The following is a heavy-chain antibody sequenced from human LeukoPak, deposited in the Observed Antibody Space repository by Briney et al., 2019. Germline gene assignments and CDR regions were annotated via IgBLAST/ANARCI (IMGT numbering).Heavy chain of an antibody. CDR1: GFTFARTW. Sequence: GGSLRLSCAASGFTFARTWMHWVRQAPGKGLEWVSLINNDGSTTNYADSVKGRFTISRDNAKNTVYLQMNSLRAEDAAVCYCAIGGTYGSGSWGQGTLVTVSS. CDR2: INNDGSTT. J-gene: IGHJ4*02. CDR3: AIGGTYGSGS. D-gene: IGHD3-10*01. V-gene: IGHV3-74*01.